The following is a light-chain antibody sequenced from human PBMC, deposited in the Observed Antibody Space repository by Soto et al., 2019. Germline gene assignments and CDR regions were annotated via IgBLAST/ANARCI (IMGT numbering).Light chain of an antibody. Sequence: EVVLTQSPAILSLSPGERATLSCRASQSVSVNLGWYQQKPGQAPRLLIYVTSSRATGVPDRFSGSGSGTDFTLTINRLEPEDFAVYYCQQYGSSPLTWTFGQGTKVDI. CDR2: VTS. V-gene: IGKV3-20*01. J-gene: IGKJ1*01. CDR1: QSVSVN. CDR3: QQYGSSPLTWT.